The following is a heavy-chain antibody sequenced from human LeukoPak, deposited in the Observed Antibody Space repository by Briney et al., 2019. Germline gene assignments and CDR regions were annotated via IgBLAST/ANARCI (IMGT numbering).Heavy chain of an antibody. J-gene: IGHJ4*02. D-gene: IGHD3-10*01. V-gene: IGHV3-30*02. CDR3: ARDFWDGSGNY. CDR2: IRYDGNNK. CDR1: GFTFSSYG. Sequence: GGSLRLSCAASGFTFSSYGMHWVRQAPGKGLEWVAFIRYDGNNKNYADSVKGRFTISRDNSKNTLYLQMNSLRAEDTAVYYCARDFWDGSGNYWGQGTLVTVSS.